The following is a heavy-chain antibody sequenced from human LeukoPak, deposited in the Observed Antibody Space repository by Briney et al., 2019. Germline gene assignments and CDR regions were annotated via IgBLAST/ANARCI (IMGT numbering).Heavy chain of an antibody. J-gene: IGHJ4*02. Sequence: ASVKVSCQASGYTLTCYYMHWVRQAPGQGLEWMGWINPNSGGRNYAQKFQGRVSMTRDTSISTAYMELSRLRSDDTAVYYCARENSVVVVVAATLLIEYWGQGTLVTVSS. D-gene: IGHD2-15*01. CDR2: INPNSGGR. CDR3: ARENSVVVVVAATLLIEY. V-gene: IGHV1-2*02. CDR1: GYTLTCYY.